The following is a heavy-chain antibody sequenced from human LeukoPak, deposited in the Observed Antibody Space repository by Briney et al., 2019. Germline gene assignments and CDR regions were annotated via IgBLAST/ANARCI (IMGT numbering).Heavy chain of an antibody. CDR3: ARDGGRFSNYYYYGMDV. D-gene: IGHD3-3*01. CDR2: IWYDGSNK. V-gene: IGHV3-33*08. J-gene: IGHJ6*02. CDR1: GFTFSSYG. Sequence: GGSLRLSCAASGFTFSSYGMHWVRQAPGKGLEWVAVIWYDGSNKYYADSVKGRFTISRDNSKNTLYLQMNSLRAEDTAVYYCARDGGRFSNYYYYGMDVWGQGTTVTVSS.